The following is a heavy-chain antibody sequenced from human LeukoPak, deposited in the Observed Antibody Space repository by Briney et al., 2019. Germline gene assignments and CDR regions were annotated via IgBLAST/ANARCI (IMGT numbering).Heavy chain of an antibody. D-gene: IGHD2-2*01. J-gene: IGHJ4*02. CDR1: GGFISSQY. Sequence: SETLSLTCTVSGGFISSQYWSWIRQPAGKGLEWIGRISASGSTNYDPSLKSRVTLSVETSKNQFPLKLSSVTAADTAVFHCRKDTYCSGTTCNGGPGDYWGQGILVTVSS. V-gene: IGHV4-4*07. CDR3: RKDTYCSGTTCNGGPGDY. CDR2: ISASGST.